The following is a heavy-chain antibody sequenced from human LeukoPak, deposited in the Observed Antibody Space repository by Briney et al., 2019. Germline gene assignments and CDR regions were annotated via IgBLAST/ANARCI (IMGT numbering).Heavy chain of an antibody. D-gene: IGHD3-22*01. CDR2: IYWNDDK. J-gene: IGHJ4*02. V-gene: IGHV2-5*01. CDR3: AHSEVPYYYDSSGYYHGPFFDY. Sequence: SGPTLVKPTQTLTLTCTFSGFSLSTSGVGVGWIRQPPGKALEWLALIYWNDDKRYSPSLKSRLTITKDTSKNQVVLTMTNMDPVDTATYYCAHSEVPYYYDSSGYYHGPFFDYWGQGTLVTVSS. CDR1: GFSLSTSGVG.